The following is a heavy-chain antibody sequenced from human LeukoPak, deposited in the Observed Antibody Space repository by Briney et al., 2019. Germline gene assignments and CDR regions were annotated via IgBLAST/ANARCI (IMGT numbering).Heavy chain of an antibody. J-gene: IGHJ6*03. CDR1: GFTFSSYS. D-gene: IGHD3-22*01. Sequence: GGSLRLSCAASGFTFSSYSMNWVRQAPGKGLEWVSSISSSSSYIYYADSVKGRFTISRDNAKNSLYLQMNSLRAEDTAVYYCARDGSSGSYYYYMDVWGKGTTVTVSS. CDR2: ISSSSSYI. CDR3: ARDGSSGSYYYYMDV. V-gene: IGHV3-21*01.